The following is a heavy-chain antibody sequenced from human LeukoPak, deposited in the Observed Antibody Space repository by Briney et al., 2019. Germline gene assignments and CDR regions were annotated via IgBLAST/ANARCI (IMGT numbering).Heavy chain of an antibody. CDR2: ISYDGSNK. J-gene: IGHJ6*04. CDR3: GEDMVRGGPPYYYFGLEV. Sequence: GGSLRLSCAASGFTFSSYGMHWVRQAPGKGLEWVAVISYDGSNKYYADSVKGRFTISRGNSKNTLYLQMNSLRAEDTAVYYCGEDMVRGGPPYYYFGLEVWGKGTTVTVSS. CDR1: GFTFSSYG. D-gene: IGHD3-10*01. V-gene: IGHV3-30*18.